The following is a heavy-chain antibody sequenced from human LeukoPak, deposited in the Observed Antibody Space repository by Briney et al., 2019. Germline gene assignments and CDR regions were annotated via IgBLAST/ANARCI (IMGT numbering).Heavy chain of an antibody. CDR1: GYTFTSYG. V-gene: IGHV1-18*01. D-gene: IGHD3-9*01. CDR3: ARIPPERYFDWLGGVDY. Sequence: ASVKVSCKASGYTFTSYGISWVRQAPGQGLEWMGWISAYNGNTNYAQKLQGRVTMTTDTSTSTAYMELRSLRSDDTVVYYCARIPPERYFDWLGGVDYWGQGTLVTVSS. J-gene: IGHJ4*02. CDR2: ISAYNGNT.